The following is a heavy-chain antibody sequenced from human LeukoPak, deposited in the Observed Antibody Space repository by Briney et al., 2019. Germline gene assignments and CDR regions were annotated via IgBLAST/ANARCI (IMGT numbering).Heavy chain of an antibody. V-gene: IGHV3-48*03. J-gene: IGHJ6*04. CDR1: GFTFSSYE. CDR2: ISSSGSTI. CDR3: AELGITMIGGV. Sequence: GGSLRLSCAASGFTFSSYEMNWVRQAPGKGLEWVSYISSSGSTIYYTDSVKSRFTISRDNAKNSLYLQMNSLRAEDTAVYYCAELGITMIGGVWGKGTTVTISS. D-gene: IGHD3-10*02.